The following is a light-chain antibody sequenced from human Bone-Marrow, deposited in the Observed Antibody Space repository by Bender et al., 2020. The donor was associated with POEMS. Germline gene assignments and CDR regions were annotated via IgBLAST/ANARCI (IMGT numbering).Light chain of an antibody. CDR1: NSNIGTNA. CDR3: AAWDAGLSGGV. J-gene: IGLJ3*02. V-gene: IGLV1-44*01. CDR2: SDT. Sequence: QSVLTQPPSASGTPGQRVTISCSGSNSNIGTNAVNWYQQFPGTATKLLIYSDTQRPSGVPDRFYAFKSGTSASLAISGLQSEDGADYYCAAWDAGLSGGVFGGGTKLTVL.